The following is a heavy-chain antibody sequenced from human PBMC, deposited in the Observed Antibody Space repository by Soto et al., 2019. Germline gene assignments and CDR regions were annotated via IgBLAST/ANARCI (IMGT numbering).Heavy chain of an antibody. D-gene: IGHD2-21*02. V-gene: IGHV4-59*01. CDR2: IYYTGSA. CDR1: GGPLSSFY. J-gene: IGHJ3*02. Sequence: SETLSLTCNSSGGPLSSFYYSWIRQAPGKGLEWIGYIYYTGSANYNPSLKSRVTMSVDTSKNQFSLKLTSVTAADTAVYFCAVTRGGAHPHDIWGQGTMVTVSS. CDR3: AVTRGGAHPHDI.